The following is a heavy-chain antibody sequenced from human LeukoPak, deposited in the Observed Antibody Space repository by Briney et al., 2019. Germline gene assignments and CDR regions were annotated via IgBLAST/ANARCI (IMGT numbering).Heavy chain of an antibody. CDR3: ARGGYYDSSGYYYLDY. J-gene: IGHJ4*02. CDR1: VYTFTDYY. Sequence: ASVTVSYKASVYTFTDYYMHWVRQAPGQPREGMGWINPNSGGTNYAQKFQGRVTMTRDTSISTADMELSRLRSDDTAVYYCARGGYYDSSGYYYLDYWGQGTLVTVSS. CDR2: INPNSGGT. D-gene: IGHD3-22*01. V-gene: IGHV1-2*02.